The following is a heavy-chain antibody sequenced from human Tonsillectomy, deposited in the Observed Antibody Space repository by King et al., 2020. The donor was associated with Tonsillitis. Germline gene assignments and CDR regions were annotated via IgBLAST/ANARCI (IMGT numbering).Heavy chain of an antibody. J-gene: IGHJ6*02. V-gene: IGHV3-30*02. CDR3: ASAFGSGSWNSMDV. Sequence: QVQLVESGGGVVQPGGSLRLSCAASGFTFSTFGMHWVRQAPGKGLEWVAFIRYDGSNKYYPDSVKGRFTISRDNSKNTLYLQMNSLRAEDTAVYYCASAFGSGSWNSMDVWGQGTTVTVSS. CDR2: IRYDGSNK. CDR1: GFTFSTFG. D-gene: IGHD3-10*01.